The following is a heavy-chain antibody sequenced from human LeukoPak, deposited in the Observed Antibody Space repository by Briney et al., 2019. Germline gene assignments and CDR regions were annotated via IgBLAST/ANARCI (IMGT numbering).Heavy chain of an antibody. CDR3: TTNPIGGFDY. CDR1: GFTFSRYW. CDR2: INSDGSST. J-gene: IGHJ4*02. Sequence: GGSLRLSCAASGFTFSRYWTHWVRQAPGKGLVWVSRINSDGSSTSYADSVKGRFTISRDNAKNTLYVQMNSLRAEDTAVYYCTTNPIGGFDYWGQGTLVTVSS. V-gene: IGHV3-74*01. D-gene: IGHD3-3*01.